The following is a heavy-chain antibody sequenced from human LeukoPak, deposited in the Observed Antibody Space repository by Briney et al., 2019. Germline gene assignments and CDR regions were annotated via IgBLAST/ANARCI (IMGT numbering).Heavy chain of an antibody. D-gene: IGHD2-8*01. CDR1: GGSFSGYY. CDR2: INHSGST. CDR3: AMADSPLMVYARGRYYFDY. V-gene: IGHV4-34*01. J-gene: IGHJ4*02. Sequence: SETLSLTCAVYGGSFSGYYWSWIRQPPGKGLEWIGEINHSGSTNYNPSLKSRVTISVDTSKNQFSLKLSSVTAADTAVYYCAMADSPLMVYARGRYYFDYWGQGTLVTVSS.